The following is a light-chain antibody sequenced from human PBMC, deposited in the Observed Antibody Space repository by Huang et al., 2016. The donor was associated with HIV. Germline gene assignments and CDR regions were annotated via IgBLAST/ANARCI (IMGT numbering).Light chain of an antibody. CDR3: QQYFSTPRT. Sequence: DIQMTQSPSSLSASVGDKVSITCRARQAISNSLVWYQQQPGKAPKLLLYGASRLESGVSSRFSGSGSGTDDTLTISSLQPEDFATYYCQQYFSTPRTFGQGTKVEIK. CDR1: QAISNS. CDR2: GAS. J-gene: IGKJ1*01. V-gene: IGKV1-NL1*01.